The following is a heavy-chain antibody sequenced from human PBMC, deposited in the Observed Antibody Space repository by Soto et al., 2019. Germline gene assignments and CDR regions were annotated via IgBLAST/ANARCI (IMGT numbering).Heavy chain of an antibody. CDR1: NDSISSYY. J-gene: IGHJ4*02. CDR2: ISYSGIT. D-gene: IGHD3-22*01. CDR3: ARARGFSGFYPFFDS. V-gene: IGHV4-59*01. Sequence: PSETLSLTCPVSNDSISSYYWNWVRQPPGKGLEWIGYISYSGITKYNPSLKSRVTISLDTSKNQFSLRLNSVTAADTAIYYCARARGFSGFYPFFDSWGQGTLVTVFS.